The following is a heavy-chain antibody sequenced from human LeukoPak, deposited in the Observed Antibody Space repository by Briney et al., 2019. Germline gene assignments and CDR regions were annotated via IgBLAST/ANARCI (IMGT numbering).Heavy chain of an antibody. J-gene: IGHJ4*02. Sequence: SETLSLTCTVSGGSISSYYWSWLRQPAGKGLEWIGRIYNSGSTNYNPSLKSRVTMSVDTSKNQFSLKLSSVTAADTAVYYCARYGCSGGSCYVDYWGQGTLVTVSP. V-gene: IGHV4-4*07. CDR1: GGSISSYY. CDR2: IYNSGST. D-gene: IGHD2-15*01. CDR3: ARYGCSGGSCYVDY.